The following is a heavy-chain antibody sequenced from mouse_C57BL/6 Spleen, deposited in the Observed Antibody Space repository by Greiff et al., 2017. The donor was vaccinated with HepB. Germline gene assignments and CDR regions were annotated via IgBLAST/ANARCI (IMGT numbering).Heavy chain of an antibody. CDR3: ARDSSGYFYSMDY. V-gene: IGHV1-53*01. Sequence: VQLQQSGTELVKPGASVKLSCKASGYTFTSYWMHWVKQRPGQGLEWIGNINPSNGGTNYNEKFKSKATLTVDKSSSTAYMQLSSLTSEDSAVYYCARDSSGYFYSMDYWGQGTSVTVSS. CDR2: INPSNGGT. CDR1: GYTFTSYW. J-gene: IGHJ4*01. D-gene: IGHD3-2*02.